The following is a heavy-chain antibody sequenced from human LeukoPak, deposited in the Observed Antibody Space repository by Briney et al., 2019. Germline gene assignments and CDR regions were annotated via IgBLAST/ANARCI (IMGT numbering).Heavy chain of an antibody. CDR1: GGTFSSYT. Sequence: ASVKVSCKASGGTFSSYTISWVRQAPGQGLEWMGRIIPILGIANYAQKFQGRVTITTDESTSTAYMELSSLRSEDTAVYYCARAYSNVGLGFDYWGQGTLVTVSS. D-gene: IGHD4-11*01. CDR3: ARAYSNVGLGFDY. CDR2: IIPILGIA. V-gene: IGHV1-69*02. J-gene: IGHJ4*02.